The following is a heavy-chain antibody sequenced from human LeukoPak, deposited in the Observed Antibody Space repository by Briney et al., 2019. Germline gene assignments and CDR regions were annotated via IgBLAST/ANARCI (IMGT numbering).Heavy chain of an antibody. CDR3: ARSNQADDY. CDR2: INPGGSST. Sequence: PGGSLRLSCAASGFAFSSYWMHWVRQVPGKGLVWVSRINPGGSSTAHADSVKGRFTIPRDNAKNTLYLQMNSLRAEDTAVYYCARSNQADDYWGQGTLVTVSS. V-gene: IGHV3-74*01. J-gene: IGHJ4*02. D-gene: IGHD4-11*01. CDR1: GFAFSSYW.